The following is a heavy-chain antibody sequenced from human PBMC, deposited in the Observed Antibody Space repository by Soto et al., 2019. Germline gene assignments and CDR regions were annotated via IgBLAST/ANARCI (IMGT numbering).Heavy chain of an antibody. CDR1: GGSISSGGYS. D-gene: IGHD3-22*01. J-gene: IGHJ5*02. CDR3: ARINFDYYDSSGSSRWFDH. CDR2: IYHSGST. Sequence: QLQLQESGSGLVKPSQTLSLTCAVSGGSISSGGYSWSWIRQPPGKGLEWIGYIYHSGSTYYNPSLKSRVTLSVDRSKNQFSLKLSSVTAADTAVYYCARINFDYYDSSGSSRWFDHWGQGTLVNVSS. V-gene: IGHV4-30-2*01.